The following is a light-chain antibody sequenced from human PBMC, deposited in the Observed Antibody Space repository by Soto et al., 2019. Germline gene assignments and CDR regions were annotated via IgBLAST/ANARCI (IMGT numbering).Light chain of an antibody. J-gene: IGKJ1*01. V-gene: IGKV3-20*01. CDR1: QTITTGY. CDR2: GAS. CDR3: QQYGSSPQT. Sequence: ESVLTQSPGTLSLSPGERATLFCRASQTITTGYLAWYQQKPGQAPRLLIYGASSRTTGIPDRFSGRGSGTDFTLTISRLEPEDFAVYYCQQYGSSPQTFGQGTKVDIK.